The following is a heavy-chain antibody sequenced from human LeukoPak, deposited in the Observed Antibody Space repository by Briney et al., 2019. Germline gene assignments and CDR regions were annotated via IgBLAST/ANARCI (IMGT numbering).Heavy chain of an antibody. D-gene: IGHD1-26*01. Sequence: SETLSLTCTVSGGSISSGDYYWSWIRQPPGKGLEWIGYIYYSGNTYYNPSLKSRVTISVDTSKNQFSLKLSSVTAADTAVYYCARALHTPGWPYSGSPVRLFDYWGQGTLVTVSS. J-gene: IGHJ4*02. V-gene: IGHV4-30-4*08. CDR2: IYYSGNT. CDR1: GGSISSGDYY. CDR3: ARALHTPGWPYSGSPVRLFDY.